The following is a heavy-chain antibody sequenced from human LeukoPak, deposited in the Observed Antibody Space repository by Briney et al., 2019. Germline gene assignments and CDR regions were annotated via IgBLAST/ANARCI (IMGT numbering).Heavy chain of an antibody. J-gene: IGHJ5*02. Sequence: PGGSLRLSCAAPGFTFSSYAMHWVRQAPGKGLEWVAVISYDGSNKYYADSVKGRFTISRDNSKNTLYLQMNSLRAEDTAVYYCASTAGIAAARFDPWGQGTLVTVSS. D-gene: IGHD6-13*01. V-gene: IGHV3-30-3*01. CDR2: ISYDGSNK. CDR3: ASTAGIAAARFDP. CDR1: GFTFSSYA.